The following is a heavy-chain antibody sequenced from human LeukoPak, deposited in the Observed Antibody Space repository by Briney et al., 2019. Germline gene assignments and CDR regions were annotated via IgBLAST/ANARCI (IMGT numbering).Heavy chain of an antibody. D-gene: IGHD1-26*01. CDR2: IGSSGGGT. CDR1: GLTFNNYA. CDR3: AKGLKGFPELLAY. J-gene: IGHJ4*02. V-gene: IGHV3-23*01. Sequence: PGGSLRLSCEASGLTFNNYAMHWVRQSSGKGLEWVSGIGSSGGGTYYADSVKGRFTISRDTSKDTVYLQMDSLRAEDTAIYYCAKGLKGFPELLAYWGQGTLVTVSS.